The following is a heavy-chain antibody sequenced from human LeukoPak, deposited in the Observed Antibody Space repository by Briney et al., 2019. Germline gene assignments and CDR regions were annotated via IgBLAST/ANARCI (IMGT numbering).Heavy chain of an antibody. D-gene: IGHD2-2*01. CDR1: GYTLTELS. Sequence: AAVKVSCKVSGYTLTELSMHWVRQAPGKGLEWMGGFDPADCEPIYAQKFQGRVTMTEDTSTDTAYMELSSLRSEDTAVYYCATGPSCSSTSCYAGDYYYYGMDVWGQGTTVTVSS. V-gene: IGHV1-24*01. J-gene: IGHJ6*02. CDR2: FDPADCEP. CDR3: ATGPSCSSTSCYAGDYYYYGMDV.